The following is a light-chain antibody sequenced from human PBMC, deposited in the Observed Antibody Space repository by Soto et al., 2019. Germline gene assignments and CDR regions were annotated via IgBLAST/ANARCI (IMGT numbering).Light chain of an antibody. V-gene: IGKV3-15*01. CDR2: GAS. CDR1: QDIRSS. CDR3: QQDSSWPLT. Sequence: EIVMTQSPATLSVSPGERVTLSCRASQDIRSSLAWYQQKPGQAPRLLIYGASIRATGVPATFIGSGSGTEFTLSISRLQSEHLGVYYCQQDSSWPLTFGGGNKVEIK. J-gene: IGKJ4*01.